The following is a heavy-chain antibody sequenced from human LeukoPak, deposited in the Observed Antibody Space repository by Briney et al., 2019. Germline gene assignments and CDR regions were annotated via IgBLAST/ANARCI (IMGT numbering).Heavy chain of an antibody. CDR2: IYTSGST. J-gene: IGHJ4*02. CDR3: ARDLGVRGVREFDY. CDR1: GGSISSGSYY. Sequence: PSQTLSLTCTVSGGSISSGSYYWSWIRQPAGKGLEWIGHIYTSGSTNYNPSLKSRVTISVDTSKNQFSLKLSSVTAADTAVYYCARDLGVRGVREFDYGGQGTLVTVSS. V-gene: IGHV4-61*09. D-gene: IGHD3-10*01.